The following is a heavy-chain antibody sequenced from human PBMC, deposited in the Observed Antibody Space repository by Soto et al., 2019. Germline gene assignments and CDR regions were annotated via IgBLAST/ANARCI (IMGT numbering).Heavy chain of an antibody. D-gene: IGHD6-6*01. CDR1: GGSFSGYY. V-gene: IGHV4-34*01. CDR3: ASTEYSSSAWFDP. J-gene: IGHJ5*02. CDR2: INHSGST. Sequence: SETLSLTCAVYGGSFSGYYWSWIRQPPGKGLEWIGEINHSGSTNYNPSLKSRVTISVDTSKNQFSLKLSSVTAADTAVYYCASTEYSSSAWFDPWGQGTLVTVPQ.